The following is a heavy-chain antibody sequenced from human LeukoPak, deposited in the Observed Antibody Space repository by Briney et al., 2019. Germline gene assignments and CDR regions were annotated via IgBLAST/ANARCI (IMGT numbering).Heavy chain of an antibody. CDR2: IIPIFGTA. D-gene: IGHD3-22*01. V-gene: IGHV1-69*05. CDR1: GYTFTSYG. Sequence: GASVKVSFKASGYTFTSYGISWVRQAPGQGLEWMGRIIPIFGTANYAQKFQGRVTITTDESTSTAYIELSSLRYEDTAVYYCASDGSSGLLDIWGQGTMVTVSS. J-gene: IGHJ3*02. CDR3: ASDGSSGLLDI.